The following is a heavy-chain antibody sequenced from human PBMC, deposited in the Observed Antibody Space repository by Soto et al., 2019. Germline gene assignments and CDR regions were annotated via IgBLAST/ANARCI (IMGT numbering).Heavy chain of an antibody. CDR3: AKDSNKYSSSLRGRYFDY. J-gene: IGHJ4*02. Sequence: PGGSLRLSCAASGFPFSSYVMSWVRHAPGKGLEWVSGISGGGSNTFYADYVKGRFTISRDNSKNTLLLQMNSLGAEDTAVYYCAKDSNKYSSSLRGRYFDYWGQGIGVTVS. V-gene: IGHV3-23*01. CDR1: GFPFSSYV. D-gene: IGHD4-4*01. CDR2: ISGGGSNT.